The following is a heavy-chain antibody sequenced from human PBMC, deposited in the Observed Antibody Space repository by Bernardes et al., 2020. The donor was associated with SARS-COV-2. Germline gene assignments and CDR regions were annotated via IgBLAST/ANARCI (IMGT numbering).Heavy chain of an antibody. CDR2: ISYSGST. V-gene: IGHV4-31*03. J-gene: IGHJ4*02. CDR1: GGSISSGGYF. Sequence: LSLTCTVSGGSISSGGYFWSWIRQHPGKGLEWIGHISYSGSTYYSPSLKSRVTISVDTSKNQFSLKLSSVTAADTAVYYCARDELGDLVWGQGTLVTVSS. CDR3: ARDELGDLV. D-gene: IGHD7-27*01.